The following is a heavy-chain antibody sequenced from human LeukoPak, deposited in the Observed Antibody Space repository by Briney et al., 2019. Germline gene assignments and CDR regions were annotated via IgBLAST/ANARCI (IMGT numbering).Heavy chain of an antibody. J-gene: IGHJ4*02. CDR2: IYYSGST. CDR1: GCSISSSSYY. V-gene: IGHV4-39*01. Sequence: PSETLSLTCTVSGCSISSSSYYWGWIRQPPGKGLEWIGSIYYSGSTYYNPSLKSRVTISVDTPKNQISLKLSSVTAADKAVYYCARRGGDCTNGVCYLFDYWGQGTLVTVSS. D-gene: IGHD2-8*01. CDR3: ARRGGDCTNGVCYLFDY.